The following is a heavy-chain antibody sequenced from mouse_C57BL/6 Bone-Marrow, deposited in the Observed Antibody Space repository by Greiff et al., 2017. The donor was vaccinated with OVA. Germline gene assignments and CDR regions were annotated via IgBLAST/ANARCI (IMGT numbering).Heavy chain of an antibody. CDR2: IHPNSGST. J-gene: IGHJ3*01. D-gene: IGHD1-1*01. Sequence: QVQLQQPGAELVKPGASVKLSCKASGYTFTSYWMHWVKQRPGQGLEWIGMIHPNSGSTNYNEKFKSKATLTVDKSSSTAYMQLSSLTSEDSAVYYCARSHYYCGSSSLFAYWGQGTLVTVSA. CDR1: GYTFTSYW. V-gene: IGHV1-64*01. CDR3: ARSHYYCGSSSLFAY.